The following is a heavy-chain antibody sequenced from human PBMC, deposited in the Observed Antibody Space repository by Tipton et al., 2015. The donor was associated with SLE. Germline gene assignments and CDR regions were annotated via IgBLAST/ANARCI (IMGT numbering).Heavy chain of an antibody. CDR2: IIPVLDES. V-gene: IGHV1-69*09. CDR3: ARAIHLPYFDSPSEFDF. Sequence: QLVQSGAEVKKPGSSVKVSCKASGGTISDYTISWVRQAPGQGLEWMGRIIPVLDESDYAQNFEGRVTITRDRSITTAYMEVRSLRSDDTAIYYCARAIHLPYFDSPSEFDFWGQGTLVTVSS. D-gene: IGHD3-9*01. J-gene: IGHJ4*02. CDR1: GGTISDYT.